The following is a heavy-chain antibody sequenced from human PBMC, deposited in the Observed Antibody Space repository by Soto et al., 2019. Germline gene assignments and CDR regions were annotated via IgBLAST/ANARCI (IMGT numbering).Heavy chain of an antibody. CDR3: ARPPLPPPLPIFVV. CDR1: SGSINENYY. V-gene: IGHV4-59*01. J-gene: IGHJ3*01. CDR2: VFHTGTT. Sequence: SETLSLTCTVPSGSINENYYWNWIRQSPGKGLEWIGYVFHTGTTHYNPSLESRVTLSISTSKNQFSLTLTSVAASDTAIYYCARPPLPPPLPIFVVGGPGKMAPVS.